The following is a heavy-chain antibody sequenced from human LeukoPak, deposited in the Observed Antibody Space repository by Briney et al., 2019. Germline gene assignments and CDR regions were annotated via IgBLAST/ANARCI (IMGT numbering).Heavy chain of an antibody. CDR3: ARAFRLDMEFHFDH. V-gene: IGHV3-74*01. CDR2: INSDGSST. Sequence: GGSLRLSCAASGFTFSSYWMHWVRQAPGKGLVWVSRINSDGSSTSYADSVKGRFTISRDNAKNTLYLQMNSLRAEDTAVYYCARAFRLDMEFHFDHWGQGTLVTVSS. D-gene: IGHD3-10*01. J-gene: IGHJ4*02. CDR1: GFTFSSYW.